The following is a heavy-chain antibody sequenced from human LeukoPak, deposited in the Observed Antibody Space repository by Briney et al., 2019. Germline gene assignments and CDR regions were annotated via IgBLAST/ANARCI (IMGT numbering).Heavy chain of an antibody. J-gene: IGHJ4*02. CDR1: GGPIRNNY. CDR2: IYSSGST. V-gene: IGHV4-4*07. CDR3: ARGPYGGNSMYYFDN. D-gene: IGHD4-23*01. Sequence: SETLSLTCTVSGGPIRNNYWSWIRQTAGKGLEWIGRIYSSGSTSYNPSLKSRLTMSLDTSRNHFSLNLISVTAAYTAVYYCARGPYGGNSMYYFDNWGQGTLVTVTS.